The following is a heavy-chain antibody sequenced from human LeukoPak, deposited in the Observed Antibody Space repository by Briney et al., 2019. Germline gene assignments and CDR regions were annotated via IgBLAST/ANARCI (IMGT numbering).Heavy chain of an antibody. CDR2: ISAYNGNT. V-gene: IGHV1-18*01. CDR3: ARVGCSSTSCLDWFDP. Sequence: GASVKVSCEASGYTFTSYGISWVRQAPGQGLEWMGWISAYNGNTNYAQKLQGRVTMTTDTSTSTAYMELRSLRSDDTAVYYCARVGCSSTSCLDWFDPWGQGTLVTVSS. D-gene: IGHD2-2*01. J-gene: IGHJ5*02. CDR1: GYTFTSYG.